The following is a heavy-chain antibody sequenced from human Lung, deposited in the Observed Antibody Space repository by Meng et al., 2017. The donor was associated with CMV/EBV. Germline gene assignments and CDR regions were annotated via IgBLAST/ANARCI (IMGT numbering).Heavy chain of an antibody. D-gene: IGHD3-3*01. CDR3: AKVVSYDFWSGYSPVDY. CDR2: ISGSGGST. J-gene: IGHJ4*02. V-gene: IGHV3-23*01. CDR1: GFTFSSYA. Sequence: EVQLLESGGGWVQLGGSLILSCAASGFTFSSYAMSWVRQAPGKGLEWVSAISGSGGSTYYADSVKGRFTISRDNSKNTLYLQMNSLRAEDTAVYYCAKVVSYDFWSGYSPVDYWGQGTLVTVSS.